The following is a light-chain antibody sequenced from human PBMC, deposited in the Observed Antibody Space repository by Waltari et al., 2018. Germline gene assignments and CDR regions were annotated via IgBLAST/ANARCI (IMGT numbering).Light chain of an antibody. CDR3: QQADSLPLT. V-gene: IGKV1D-12*01. CDR1: KRITSW. CDR2: AAS. J-gene: IGKJ4*01. Sequence: EIQMTQSPSSVSSSVGDTVTITCRASKRITSWLAWYQQKPGKAPKLLIYAASSLQSGVPSRFSGSGSGADFTLTISSLQPEDFATYYCQQADSLPLTFGGGTKVEIK.